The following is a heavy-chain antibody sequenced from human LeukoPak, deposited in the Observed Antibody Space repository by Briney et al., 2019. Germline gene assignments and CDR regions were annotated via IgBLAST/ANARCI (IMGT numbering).Heavy chain of an antibody. D-gene: IGHD3-3*01. CDR1: GFTFSSYN. Sequence: GGSLRLSCAASGFTFSSYNMNWVRQAPGKGLEWVSYISTTASTIYYADSVKGRFTISRDNSKNTLYLQMNSLRAEDTAVYYCAKDLLATRWKSTIFGVVSGYWGQGTLVTVSS. CDR2: ISTTASTI. J-gene: IGHJ4*02. V-gene: IGHV3-48*01. CDR3: AKDLLATRWKSTIFGVVSGY.